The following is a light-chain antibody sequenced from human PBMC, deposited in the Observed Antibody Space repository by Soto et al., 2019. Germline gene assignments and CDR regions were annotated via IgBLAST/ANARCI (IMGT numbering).Light chain of an antibody. CDR1: QTISSS. CDR2: AAS. Sequence: DIQMTQSPSSLSASVGDRVTITCRASQTISSSLNWYQQKPGKAPDLLIYAASNLQSGVPFRFSGSGSGSDFPLTISSLQPEDFATYYCQQSYSSPQMYTFGQGTRLEIK. V-gene: IGKV1-39*01. CDR3: QQSYSSPQMYT. J-gene: IGKJ2*01.